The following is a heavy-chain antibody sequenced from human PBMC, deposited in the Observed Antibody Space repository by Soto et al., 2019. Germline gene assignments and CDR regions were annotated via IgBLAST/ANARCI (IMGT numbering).Heavy chain of an antibody. Sequence: EVQLLESGGGVVQPGGSLRLSCIASGFIFDDYAIHWVRQVPGKGLEWVSGIDWNRATTGYADSVKGRFTLSRDNARNSVLLQMNSLRPEDTALYYCVKDVGSRHFNFTNFDSWAKGTLVTASS. J-gene: IGHJ4*02. D-gene: IGHD2-8*01. CDR2: IDWNRATT. CDR3: VKDVGSRHFNFTNFDS. V-gene: IGHV3-9*01. CDR1: GFIFDDYA.